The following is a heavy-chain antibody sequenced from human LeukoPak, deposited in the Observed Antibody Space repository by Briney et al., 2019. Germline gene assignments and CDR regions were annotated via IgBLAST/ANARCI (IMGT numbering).Heavy chain of an antibody. CDR2: LHHSGST. J-gene: IGHJ4*02. CDR3: ARVGGDDSTGHYSVDY. D-gene: IGHD3-22*01. Sequence: SETLSLTCDVSGYSITSTYWWGWIRQTPGRGLEWIGSLHHSGSTSYSPSLKSLVTISVDTSKNQFSLRLSSVTAADTAVYYCARVGGDDSTGHYSVDYWGQGTLVTVSS. V-gene: IGHV4-38-2*01. CDR1: GYSITSTYW.